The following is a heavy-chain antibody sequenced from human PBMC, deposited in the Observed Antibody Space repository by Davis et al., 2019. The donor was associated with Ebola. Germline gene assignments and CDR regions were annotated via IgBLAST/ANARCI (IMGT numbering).Heavy chain of an antibody. D-gene: IGHD6-6*01. CDR3: ARLSGIESRPQIDY. CDR1: GVSIHSSNNY. Sequence: MPGGSLRLSCTVSGVSIHSSNNYWAWIRQPPGKGLEWIGTFYYSGSTYYNPSLKSRVTISVDTSKNQFSLKVNSVTAADTTLYYCARLSGIESRPQIDYWGQGTLVTVSS. CDR2: FYYSGST. J-gene: IGHJ4*02. V-gene: IGHV4-39*01.